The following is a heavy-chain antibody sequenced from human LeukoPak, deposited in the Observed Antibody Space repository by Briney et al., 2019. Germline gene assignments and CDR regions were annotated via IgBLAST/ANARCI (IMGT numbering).Heavy chain of an antibody. D-gene: IGHD1-26*01. CDR3: ARDRGRYYDYGLDV. CDR1: GYSFISYG. J-gene: IGHJ6*04. Sequence: ASVKVSCKAFGYSFISYGITWVRQAPGQGLEWMGWISAYNGNTNYAQKVQGRVTMTTDTSTSTAYMEVRSLRSDDTAVYYCARDRGRYYDYGLDVWGKGTTVTVSS. CDR2: ISAYNGNT. V-gene: IGHV1-18*01.